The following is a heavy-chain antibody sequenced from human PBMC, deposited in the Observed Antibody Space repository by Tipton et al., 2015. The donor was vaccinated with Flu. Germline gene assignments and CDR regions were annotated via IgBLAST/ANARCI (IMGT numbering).Heavy chain of an antibody. V-gene: IGHV5-51*01. CDR2: IYPRDSDT. D-gene: IGHD3-22*01. CDR1: GYSFANYW. CDR3: AREAGGSGFSDY. J-gene: IGHJ4*02. Sequence: QLVQSGAAVEKPGESLKISCKGSGYSFANYWIGWVRQMPGKGLELMGIIYPRDSDTRYSPSFQGQVTISADTSISTAYLQWRSLKASDPAIYYCAREAGGSGFSDYWGQGTLVTVSS.